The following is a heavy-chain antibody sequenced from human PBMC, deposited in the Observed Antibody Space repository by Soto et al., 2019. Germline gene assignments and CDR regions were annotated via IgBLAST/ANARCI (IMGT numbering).Heavy chain of an antibody. CDR3: ARCSYDYIWGSYRSGVLDY. CDR1: GGSFSSSNW. Sequence: SETLSLTCAVYGGSFSSSNWWSWVRQPPGKGLEWIGEIYHSGSTNYNPSLKSRVTISVDKSKNQFSLKLSSVTAADTAVYYCARCSYDYIWGSYRSGVLDYWGQGTLVTVSS. CDR2: IYHSGST. J-gene: IGHJ4*02. D-gene: IGHD3-16*02. V-gene: IGHV4-4*02.